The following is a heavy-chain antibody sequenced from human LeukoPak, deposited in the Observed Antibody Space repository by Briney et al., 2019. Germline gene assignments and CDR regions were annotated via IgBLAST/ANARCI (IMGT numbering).Heavy chain of an antibody. V-gene: IGHV4-30-4*07. D-gene: IGHD6-13*01. Sequence: PSQTLSLTCAVSGGSISSGGYSWSWIRQPPGKGLEWIGYIYYSGSTYYNPSLKSRVTISVDTSKNQFSLKLSSVTAADTAVYYCASCVAAVYYMDVWGKGTTVTVSS. CDR3: ASCVAAVYYMDV. CDR1: GGSISSGGYS. J-gene: IGHJ6*03. CDR2: IYYSGST.